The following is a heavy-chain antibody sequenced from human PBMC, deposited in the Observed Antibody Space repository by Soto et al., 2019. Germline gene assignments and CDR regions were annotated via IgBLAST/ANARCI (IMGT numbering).Heavy chain of an antibody. Sequence: SLRLSCAASGFTFSSYGMHWVRQAPGKGLEWVAVIWYDGSNKYYADSVKGRFTISRDNSKNTLYLQMNSLRAEDTAVYYCARDGSASGFRWKVYGMDVWGQGTTVTAP. J-gene: IGHJ6*02. CDR1: GFTFSSYG. D-gene: IGHD3-3*01. CDR2: IWYDGSNK. CDR3: ARDGSASGFRWKVYGMDV. V-gene: IGHV3-33*01.